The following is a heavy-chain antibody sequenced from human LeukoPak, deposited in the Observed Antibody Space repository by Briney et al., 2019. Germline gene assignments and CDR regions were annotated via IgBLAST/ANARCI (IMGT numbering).Heavy chain of an antibody. Sequence: PSETLSLTCAVSGDSISSDYWSWIRQPPGKGLEWIGYIYYTGSTNYSPSLKSRVTISVDTSKNQFSLKVSPVTAADTAVYYCARLATPSTMAARGRSWFESWGQGTLVTVSS. CDR2: IYYTGST. D-gene: IGHD6-6*01. CDR1: GDSISSDY. CDR3: ARLATPSTMAARGRSWFES. J-gene: IGHJ5*01. V-gene: IGHV4-59*01.